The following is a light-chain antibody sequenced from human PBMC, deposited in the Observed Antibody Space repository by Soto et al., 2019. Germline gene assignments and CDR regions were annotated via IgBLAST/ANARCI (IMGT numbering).Light chain of an antibody. CDR1: QSVSSSY. CDR2: GAS. Sequence: EIVLTQSPGTLSLSPGERATLSCRASQSVSSSYLAWYQQKPGQAPRLLIYGASSRATGIPDRFSGSGSETDFTLTISRLEPEDFAVYYCQQYGSSLLLTFGGGTKVDIK. V-gene: IGKV3-20*01. CDR3: QQYGSSLLLT. J-gene: IGKJ4*01.